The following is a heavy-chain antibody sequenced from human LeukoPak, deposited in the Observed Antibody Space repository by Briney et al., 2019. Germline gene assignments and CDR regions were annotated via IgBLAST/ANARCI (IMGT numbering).Heavy chain of an antibody. Sequence: SETLSLTCTVSGYSISSGYYWGWIRQPPGKGLEWIGSIYHSGSTYYNPSLKSRVTISVDTSKNQFSLKLSSVTAADTAVYYCARVIKGGYSYGTDYWGQGTLVTVSS. CDR3: ARVIKGGYSYGTDY. J-gene: IGHJ4*02. CDR2: IYHSGST. D-gene: IGHD5-18*01. CDR1: GYSISSGYY. V-gene: IGHV4-38-2*02.